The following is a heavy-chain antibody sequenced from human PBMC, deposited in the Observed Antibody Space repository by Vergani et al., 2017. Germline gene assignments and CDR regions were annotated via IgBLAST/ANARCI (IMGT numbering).Heavy chain of an antibody. D-gene: IGHD3-22*01. CDR2: ISYDGSNK. CDR1: GFTFSSYG. CDR3: AKDWGPYDKKDYTIDY. V-gene: IGHV3-30*18. Sequence: QVQLVESGGGVVQPGRSLRLSCAASGFTFSSYGMHWVRQAPGKGLEWVAVISYDGSNKYYADSVKGRFTISRDNSKNTLYLQMNSLRAEDTAVYYCAKDWGPYDKKDYTIDYWGQGTLVTVSS. J-gene: IGHJ4*02.